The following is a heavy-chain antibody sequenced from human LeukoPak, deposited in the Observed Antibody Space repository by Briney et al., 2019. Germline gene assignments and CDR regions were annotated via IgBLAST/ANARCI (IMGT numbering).Heavy chain of an antibody. V-gene: IGHV3-7*03. Sequence: PGGSLRLSCAASGFTFRTSWMSWVRQAPGKGLEWVANIKQDGSEKYYVDSVKGRFTISRDNAKNSLYLQMNSLRAEDTAVYYCARDGYYYDSSGYYRGETYDYWGQGTLVTVSS. CDR3: ARDGYYYDSSGYYRGETYDY. D-gene: IGHD3-22*01. J-gene: IGHJ4*02. CDR1: GFTFRTSW. CDR2: IKQDGSEK.